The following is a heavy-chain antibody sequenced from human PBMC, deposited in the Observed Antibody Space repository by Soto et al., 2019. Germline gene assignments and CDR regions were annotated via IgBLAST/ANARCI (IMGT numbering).Heavy chain of an antibody. Sequence: PGESLKISCKGSGYSFTSYWISWVRQMPGKGLEWMGRIDPSDSYTNYSPSFQGHVTISADKSVSTAYLQWSSLKASDTAMYYCARHDIVVVPAAIYYGMDVWGQGTTVTVSS. CDR2: IDPSDSYT. CDR3: ARHDIVVVPAAIYYGMDV. J-gene: IGHJ6*02. V-gene: IGHV5-10-1*01. D-gene: IGHD2-2*01. CDR1: GYSFTSYW.